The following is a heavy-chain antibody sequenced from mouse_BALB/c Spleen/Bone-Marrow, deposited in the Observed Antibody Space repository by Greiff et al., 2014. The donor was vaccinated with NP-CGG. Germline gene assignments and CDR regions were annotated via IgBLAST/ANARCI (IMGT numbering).Heavy chain of an antibody. Sequence: VQLQESGAELAKPGASVKMSCKASGYTFTSYWMHWVKQRPGQGLEWIGYIKPSTDYTEYNQKFKDKATLTADKSSSTAYMQLSSLTSEDSAVYYCSNYPDTALDYWGQGTSLTVSS. J-gene: IGHJ4*01. CDR3: SNYPDTALDY. V-gene: IGHV1-7*01. CDR1: GYTFTSYW. CDR2: IKPSTDYT. D-gene: IGHD5-5*01.